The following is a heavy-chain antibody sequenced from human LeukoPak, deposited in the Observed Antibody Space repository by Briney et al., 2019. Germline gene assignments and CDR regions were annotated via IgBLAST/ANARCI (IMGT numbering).Heavy chain of an antibody. D-gene: IGHD3-16*01. CDR3: SRGHYGPDY. Sequence: GGSLRLSCTASGFAYSGSSMHWVRQAPGKGLEWVSGIQRDGSSPTYADSVKGRFTISRDNAKGSVYLQVNILRAEDTAVYYRSRGHYGPDYWGQGTLVTVSS. V-gene: IGHV3-74*01. CDR1: GFAYSGSS. CDR2: IQRDGSSP. J-gene: IGHJ4*02.